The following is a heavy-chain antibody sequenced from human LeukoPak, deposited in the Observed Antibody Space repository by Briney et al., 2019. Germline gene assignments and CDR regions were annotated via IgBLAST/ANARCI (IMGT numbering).Heavy chain of an antibody. CDR2: ISLDGSTE. Sequence: GGSLRLSCVASGFSLSNFQMYWVRQAPGKGLEWVSIISLDGSTEFYADSVKGRFTISRDTASNTMHLEMNNLRIEDTAVYYCMRDYMGWFDPWGQGSLVTVSS. CDR3: MRDYMGWFDP. J-gene: IGHJ5*02. CDR1: GFSLSNFQ. D-gene: IGHD3-10*01. V-gene: IGHV3-30-3*01.